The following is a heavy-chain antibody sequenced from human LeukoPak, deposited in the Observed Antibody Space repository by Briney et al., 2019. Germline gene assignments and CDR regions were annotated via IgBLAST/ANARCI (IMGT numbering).Heavy chain of an antibody. V-gene: IGHV3-7*01. Sequence: GGSLRLSCAASGFTFSSYWMSWVRQAPGKGLEWVANIKQDGSEKYYVDSVKGRFTISRDNAKNSLYLQMNSLRAEDTAVYYCARGYRGDFGVVPDYWGQGTLVTVSS. D-gene: IGHD3-3*01. CDR1: GFTFSSYW. CDR2: IKQDGSEK. J-gene: IGHJ4*02. CDR3: ARGYRGDFGVVPDY.